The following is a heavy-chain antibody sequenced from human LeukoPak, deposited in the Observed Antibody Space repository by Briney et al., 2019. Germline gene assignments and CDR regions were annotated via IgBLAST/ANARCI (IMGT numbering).Heavy chain of an antibody. Sequence: PGGSLRLSCAASGFAFSSYSMNWVRQAPGKGLEWVSYISSSSSTIYYADSVKGRFTISRDNAKNSLFLQMNSLRADDTAVYYCAREDPGYSSSWVDYWGQGTLVTVSS. CDR3: AREDPGYSSSWVDY. D-gene: IGHD6-13*01. J-gene: IGHJ4*02. CDR1: GFAFSSYS. V-gene: IGHV3-48*01. CDR2: ISSSSSTI.